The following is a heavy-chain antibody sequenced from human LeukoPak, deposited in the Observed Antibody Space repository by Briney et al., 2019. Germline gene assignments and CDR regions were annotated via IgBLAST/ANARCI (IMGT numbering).Heavy chain of an antibody. Sequence: ASVKVSCKASGYTLTDYDISWVRQASGQGLEWMGWMNPNNGNTGYAQKFQGRLTLTRNSAISTAYMELNSLTSVDTAVYYCTRGLSSGRPYWGQGTLVTVSS. J-gene: IGHJ4*02. D-gene: IGHD6-25*01. V-gene: IGHV1-8*01. CDR3: TRGLSSGRPY. CDR2: MNPNNGNT. CDR1: GYTLTDYD.